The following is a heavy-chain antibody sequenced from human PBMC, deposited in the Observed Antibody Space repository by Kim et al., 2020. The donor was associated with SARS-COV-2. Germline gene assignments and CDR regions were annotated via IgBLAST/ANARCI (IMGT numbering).Heavy chain of an antibody. CDR3: ARVKGPAVAGIVDY. V-gene: IGHV3-30*01. J-gene: IGHJ4*02. D-gene: IGHD6-19*01. Sequence: AGSVKDRFTISRDNNKNTLFLQMNDLRTEDTAVYYCARVKGPAVAGIVDYWGQGSLVNVSS.